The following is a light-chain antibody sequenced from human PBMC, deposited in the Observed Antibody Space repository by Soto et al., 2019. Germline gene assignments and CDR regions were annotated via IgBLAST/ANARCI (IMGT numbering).Light chain of an antibody. CDR3: LLFYTDIRGV. CDR1: TGVVTSGHY. Sequence: QAVVTQEPSLTVSPGGTVTLTCGSSTGVVTSGHYPYWFQQKPGQAPRTLIYDTSNKHSWTPARFSGSLLGGKAALTLSGAQPEDEAEYYCLLFYTDIRGVFGGGTKLTVL. J-gene: IGLJ2*01. V-gene: IGLV7-46*01. CDR2: DTS.